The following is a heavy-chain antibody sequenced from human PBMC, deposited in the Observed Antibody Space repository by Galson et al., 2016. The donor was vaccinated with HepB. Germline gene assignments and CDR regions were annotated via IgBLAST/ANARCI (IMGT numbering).Heavy chain of an antibody. J-gene: IGHJ5*01. CDR1: GFTFRNYC. V-gene: IGHV3-30*18. Sequence: SLRLSCAASGFTFRNYCMHWVRQAPGKGLEWVALISQDESAIFSAASVKGRSTISSDNTKNTLYLQMNSLRTEDTAVYYCAKVHTGSKGLGVVDSWGQGT. CDR3: AKVHTGSKGLGVVDS. CDR2: ISQDESAI. D-gene: IGHD1-26*01.